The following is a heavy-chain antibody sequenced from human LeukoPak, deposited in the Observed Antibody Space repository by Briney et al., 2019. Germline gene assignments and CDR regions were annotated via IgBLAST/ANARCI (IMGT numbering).Heavy chain of an antibody. CDR2: ISASGGNT. J-gene: IGHJ4*02. D-gene: IGHD3-22*01. Sequence: GGSLRLSCAASGFTFSSYAMSWVRQAPGKGLEWVSGISASGGNTYYADSVKGRYTISRDNSRNTLYVQMNSLRVEDTAVYYCATHSGYYDSSGYYYVYFDYWGQGTLVTVSS. CDR1: GFTFSSYA. CDR3: ATHSGYYDSSGYYYVYFDY. V-gene: IGHV3-23*01.